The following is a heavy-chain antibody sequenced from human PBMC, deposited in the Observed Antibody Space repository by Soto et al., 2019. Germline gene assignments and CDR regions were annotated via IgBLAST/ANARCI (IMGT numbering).Heavy chain of an antibody. CDR3: ASVRLMVYAPGFDS. J-gene: IGHJ5*01. Sequence: ASVKVSCKASGYTFTSYDINWVRQATGQGLEWMGWMNPNSGNTGYAQKFQGRVTMTRNTSISTAYMELSSLRSEDTAVYYCASVRLMVYAPGFDSWGQGTLVTVSS. V-gene: IGHV1-8*01. CDR2: MNPNSGNT. D-gene: IGHD2-8*01. CDR1: GYTFTSYD.